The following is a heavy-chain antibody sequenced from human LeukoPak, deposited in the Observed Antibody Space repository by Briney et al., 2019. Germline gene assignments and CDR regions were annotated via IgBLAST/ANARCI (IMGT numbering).Heavy chain of an antibody. D-gene: IGHD2-15*01. CDR3: ARAGIYCSGGSCYSWFDP. Sequence: PGGSLRLSCAASGFTFDDYGMSWVRHAPGKGLEWVSGINWNGGSTGYADSVKGRFTISKDNAKNSLYLQMNSLRAEDTALYYCARAGIYCSGGSCYSWFDPWGQGTLVTVSS. CDR2: INWNGGST. J-gene: IGHJ5*02. V-gene: IGHV3-20*04. CDR1: GFTFDDYG.